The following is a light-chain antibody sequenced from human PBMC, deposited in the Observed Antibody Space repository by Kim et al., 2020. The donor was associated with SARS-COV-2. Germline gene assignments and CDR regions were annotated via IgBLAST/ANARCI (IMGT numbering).Light chain of an antibody. J-gene: IGLJ3*02. V-gene: IGLV2-14*04. Sequence: QSITISCTGTKSDVGGYNYVSWYQQHPGEAPKLMIYDVSKRPSGVSDRFSGSKSGNTASLTISGLQAEDEADYYCSSYTSSSTYVLFGGGTQLTVL. CDR1: KSDVGGYNY. CDR2: DVS. CDR3: SSYTSSSTYVL.